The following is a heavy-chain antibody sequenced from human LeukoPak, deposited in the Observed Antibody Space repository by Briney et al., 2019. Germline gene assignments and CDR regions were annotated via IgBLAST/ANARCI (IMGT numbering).Heavy chain of an antibody. D-gene: IGHD6-13*01. CDR2: ISGSGGIT. J-gene: IGHJ4*02. Sequence: GGSLRLSCAASGFTFSSYTMSWVRQAPGKGKEWVSLISGSGGITYYADSVKGRFTISRDNSKNTLYLQMDSLRAEDTAVYYCAKDSAAVGGPTADWGQGTLVTVSS. CDR1: GFTFSSYT. CDR3: AKDSAAVGGPTAD. V-gene: IGHV3-23*01.